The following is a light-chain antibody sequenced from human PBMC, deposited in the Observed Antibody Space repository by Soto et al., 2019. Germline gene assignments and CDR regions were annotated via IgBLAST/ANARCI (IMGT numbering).Light chain of an antibody. J-gene: IGKJ4*01. CDR3: MQALQTPFT. CDR1: QSLLHSNGNTY. Sequence: DVVMTQSPLSLPVTPGEPASISCRSSQSLLHSNGNTYLDWYLQKPGQSPQLLIYLGSNRASGGPDRFSGSGSGTDFTLKISRVEAEDVGVYYCMQALQTPFTFGGGTKVEIK. V-gene: IGKV2-28*01. CDR2: LGS.